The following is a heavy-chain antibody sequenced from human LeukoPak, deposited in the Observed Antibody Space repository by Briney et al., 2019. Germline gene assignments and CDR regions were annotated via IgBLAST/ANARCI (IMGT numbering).Heavy chain of an antibody. Sequence: PGGSLRLSCAASGFTFSSYAMHWVRQAPGKGLEWVAVISYDGSNKYYADSVKGRFTISRDNSKNTLYLQMNSLRAEDTAVYYCAKDCRRLRVYYFDYWGQGTLVTVSS. CDR3: AKDCRRLRVYYFDY. V-gene: IGHV3-30-3*01. CDR2: ISYDGSNK. J-gene: IGHJ4*02. D-gene: IGHD2-15*01. CDR1: GFTFSSYA.